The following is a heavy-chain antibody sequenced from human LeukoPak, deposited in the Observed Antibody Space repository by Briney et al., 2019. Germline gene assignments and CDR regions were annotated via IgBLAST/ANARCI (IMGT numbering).Heavy chain of an antibody. CDR3: ARGVKGVMITFGGVIVGSYFDY. CDR1: GYSISSGYY. J-gene: IGHJ4*02. D-gene: IGHD3-16*02. V-gene: IGHV4-38-2*01. CDR2: INHSGST. Sequence: SETLSLTCAVSGYSISSGYYWGWIRQPPGKGLEWIGEINHSGSTNYNPSLKSRVTISVDTSKNQFSLKLSSVTAADTAVYYCARGVKGVMITFGGVIVGSYFDYWGQGTLVTVSS.